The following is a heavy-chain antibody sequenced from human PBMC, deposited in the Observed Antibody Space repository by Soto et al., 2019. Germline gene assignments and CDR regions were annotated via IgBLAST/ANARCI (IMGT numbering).Heavy chain of an antibody. V-gene: IGHV4-39*02. CDR1: GGSISSSSYY. D-gene: IGHD2-2*01. CDR2: IYYSGST. J-gene: IGHJ4*02. Sequence: QLQLQESGPGLVKPSETLSLTCTVSGGSISSSSYYWGWIRQPPGKGLEWIGSIYYSGSTYYNPSLKSRVTISVDTSKNQFSLKLSSVTAADTAVYYCAREGVVPAAIVDYWGQGTLVTVSS. CDR3: AREGVVPAAIVDY.